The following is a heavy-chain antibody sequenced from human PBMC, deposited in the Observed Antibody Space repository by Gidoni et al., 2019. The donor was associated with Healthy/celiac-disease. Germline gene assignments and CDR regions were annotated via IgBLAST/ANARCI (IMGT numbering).Heavy chain of an antibody. V-gene: IGHV4-59*01. D-gene: IGHD1-26*01. CDR3: ARVEGGSYYSNWFDP. J-gene: IGHJ5*02. CDR1: GGSISSYY. Sequence: QVQLQESGPGLVKPSETLSLTCTVSGGSISSYYGSWIRQPPGKGLEWIGYIYYSGSTNYNPSLKSRVTISVDTSKNQFSLKLSSVTAADTAVYYCARVEGGSYYSNWFDPWGQGTLVTVSS. CDR2: IYYSGST.